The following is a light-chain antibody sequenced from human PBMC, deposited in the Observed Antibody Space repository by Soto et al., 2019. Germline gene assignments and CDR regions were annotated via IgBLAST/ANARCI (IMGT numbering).Light chain of an antibody. Sequence: EVVLTQSPGTLSLSPGERATLSCRASQIVTIDSLAWYQQKPGQPPRLLIYAASTSASAIPDGFSGSGSGTDFTLNIRRKQPEEVALYDGQQYGDRPYSFRPGTSVDVK. J-gene: IGKJ3*01. CDR2: AAS. V-gene: IGKV3-20*01. CDR1: QIVTIDS. CDR3: QQYGDRPYS.